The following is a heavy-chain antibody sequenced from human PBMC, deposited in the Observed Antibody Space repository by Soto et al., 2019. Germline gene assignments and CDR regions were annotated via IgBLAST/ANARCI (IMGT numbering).Heavy chain of an antibody. CDR1: GGSISSSNW. CDR2: IYHSGST. J-gene: IGHJ5*02. V-gene: IGHV4-4*02. CDR3: ARVWTTVTNWFDP. D-gene: IGHD4-17*01. Sequence: QVQLQESGPGLVKPSGTLSLTCAVSGGSISSSNWWSWVRQTPGKGLEWIGEIYHSGSTTYNPCLQSRVTISVDKSKKQFSLKLSSVTAADTTVYYCARVWTTVTNWFDPWGQGTLVIGSS.